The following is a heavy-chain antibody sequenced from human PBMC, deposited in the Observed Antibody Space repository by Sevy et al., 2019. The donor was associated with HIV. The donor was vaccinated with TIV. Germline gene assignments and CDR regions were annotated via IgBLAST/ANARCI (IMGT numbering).Heavy chain of an antibody. V-gene: IGHV4-31*03. CDR1: GDSIGSVNYF. Sequence: SETLSLTCTVSGDSIGSVNYFWSWIRQHPGKGLEWVGYSYYTGRTFYIPSLESRVKISRDTSRNQFSLNLSSVTAADTAVYYCAREVDVPTDSDAFDIWGQGSMVTVSS. J-gene: IGHJ3*02. CDR2: SYYTGRT. CDR3: AREVDVPTDSDAFDI. D-gene: IGHD4-4*01.